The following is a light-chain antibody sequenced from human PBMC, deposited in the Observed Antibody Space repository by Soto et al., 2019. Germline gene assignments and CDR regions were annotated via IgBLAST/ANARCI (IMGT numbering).Light chain of an antibody. Sequence: EIVLTQSPATLSLSPGERATLSCRASQSVSSYLAWYQQKPGQAPMPLIFDASNRATGIPARFSGSGSGTDFTLTISSLETEDFAVYYCQQRSNWPPFTFGPGTKVDIK. CDR2: DAS. J-gene: IGKJ3*01. V-gene: IGKV3-11*01. CDR3: QQRSNWPPFT. CDR1: QSVSSY.